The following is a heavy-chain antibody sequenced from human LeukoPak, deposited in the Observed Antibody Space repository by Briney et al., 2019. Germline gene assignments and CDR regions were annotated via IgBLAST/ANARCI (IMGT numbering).Heavy chain of an antibody. CDR3: AGFGEFLDAFDI. D-gene: IGHD3-10*01. CDR1: GFTFSDYY. Sequence: GGSLRLSCAASGFTFSDYYMSWIRRAPGKGLEWVSYISSSGSTIYYADSVKGRFTISRDNAKNSLYLQMNSLRAEDTAVYYCAGFGEFLDAFDIWGQGAMVTVSS. CDR2: ISSSGSTI. J-gene: IGHJ3*02. V-gene: IGHV3-11*01.